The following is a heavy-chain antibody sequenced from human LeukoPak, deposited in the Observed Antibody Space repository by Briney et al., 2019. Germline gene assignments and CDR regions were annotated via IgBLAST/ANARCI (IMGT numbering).Heavy chain of an antibody. Sequence: PSETLSLTCTVSGGSISSSSYYWGWIRQPPGEGLEWIGSIYYSGSTYYSSSLKSRVTISVDTSKNQFSLKLSSVTAADTAVYYCARAHYDSSGYYFDYWGQGTLVTVSS. CDR3: ARAHYDSSGYYFDY. J-gene: IGHJ4*02. V-gene: IGHV4-39*07. D-gene: IGHD3-22*01. CDR2: IYYSGST. CDR1: GGSISSSSYY.